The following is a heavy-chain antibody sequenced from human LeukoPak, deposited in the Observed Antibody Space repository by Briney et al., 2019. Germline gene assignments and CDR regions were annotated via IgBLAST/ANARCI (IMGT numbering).Heavy chain of an antibody. CDR3: ARSGRLRYFDY. V-gene: IGHV4-59*12. J-gene: IGHJ4*02. CDR2: IYYSGST. CDR1: GGSISSYY. Sequence: PSETLSLTCTVSGGSISSYYWSWIRQPPGKGLEWIGYIYYSGSTNYNPSLKSRVTISVDTSKNQFSLKLSSVTAADTAVYYCARSGRLRYFDYWGQGTLVTVSS. D-gene: IGHD2-15*01.